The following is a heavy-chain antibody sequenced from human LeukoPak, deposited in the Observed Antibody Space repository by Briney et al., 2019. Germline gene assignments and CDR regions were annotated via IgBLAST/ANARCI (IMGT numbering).Heavy chain of an antibody. CDR1: GFTFSSYG. D-gene: IGHD3-16*01. CDR3: AKDRLGGPYFFHY. CDR2: ISGSGGST. Sequence: GGTLRLSCAASGFTFSSYGMSWVRQAPGKGLEWVSAISGSGGSTYYADSVKGRFTISRDNSKNTLYLQINGLRAEDTAVYFCAKDRLGGPYFFHYWGQGTLVTVSS. V-gene: IGHV3-23*01. J-gene: IGHJ4*02.